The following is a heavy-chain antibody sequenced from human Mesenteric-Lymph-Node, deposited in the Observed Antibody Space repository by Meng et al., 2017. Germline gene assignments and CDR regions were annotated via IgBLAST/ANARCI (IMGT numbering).Heavy chain of an antibody. D-gene: IGHD1-14*01. J-gene: IGHJ4*02. CDR3: ARDSAESPGLGLDY. V-gene: IGHV1-2*02. Sequence: ASVKVSCKASGFIFTDYYIHWGRQAPGQGPEWMAWINSNSGATNYAQKFQDRVSLTRDTSINTAYMELSRLSSDDTAMYYCARDSAESPGLGLDYWGQGTLVTVSS. CDR1: GFIFTDYY. CDR2: INSNSGAT.